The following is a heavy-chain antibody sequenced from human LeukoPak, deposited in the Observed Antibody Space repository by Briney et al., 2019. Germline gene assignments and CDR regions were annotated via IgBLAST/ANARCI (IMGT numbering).Heavy chain of an antibody. J-gene: IGHJ4*02. CDR2: ISAYNGNT. Sequence: APVKVSCKASGYTFTSYYMHWVRQAPGQGLEWMGWISAYNGNTNYAQKLQGRVTMTTDTSTSTAYMELRSLRSDDTAVYYCARGSIWGDFGYWGQGTLVTVSS. CDR3: ARGSIWGDFGY. CDR1: GYTFTSYY. D-gene: IGHD7-27*01. V-gene: IGHV1-18*04.